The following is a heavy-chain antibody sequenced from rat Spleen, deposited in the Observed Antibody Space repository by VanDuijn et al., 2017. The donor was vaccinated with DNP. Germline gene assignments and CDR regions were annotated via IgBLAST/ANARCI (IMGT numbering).Heavy chain of an antibody. D-gene: IGHD5-1*01. CDR3: TRGAGSPYWSFDF. J-gene: IGHJ1*01. CDR2: ITGSGGGI. V-gene: IGHV5-31*01. CDR1: GFTFNDYW. Sequence: AAFGFTFNDYWMAWIRQVPGKGLEWLGAITGSGGGIYYSGSVKGRFTISRDNAKNTLYLQMNSLRSEDTATYYCTRGAGSPYWSFDFWGPGTVVTVSS.